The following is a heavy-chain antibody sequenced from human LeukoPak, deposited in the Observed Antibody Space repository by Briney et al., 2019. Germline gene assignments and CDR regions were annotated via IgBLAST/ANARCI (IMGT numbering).Heavy chain of an antibody. J-gene: IGHJ5*02. CDR1: GGSISSGSYY. Sequence: SETLSPTCTVSGGSISSGSYYWSWIRQPAGKGLEWIGRIYTSGSTNYNPSLKSRVTISVDTSKNQFSLKLSSVTAADTAVYYCARDRYYYGSGSYGNWFDPWGQGTLVTVSS. CDR3: ARDRYYYGSGSYGNWFDP. V-gene: IGHV4-61*02. CDR2: IYTSGST. D-gene: IGHD3-10*01.